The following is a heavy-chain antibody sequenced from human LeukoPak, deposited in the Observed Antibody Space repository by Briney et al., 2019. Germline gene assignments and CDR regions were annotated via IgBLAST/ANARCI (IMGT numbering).Heavy chain of an antibody. Sequence: ASVKVSCKASGYTFTSYGINWVRQTPGQGLEWMGWISAYNGNTNYAQKLQGRVTMTTDTSTSTAYMELRRLRSDDTAVYYCARDKGSGSYLAYYYMDVWGKGTTVTVSS. J-gene: IGHJ6*03. CDR2: ISAYNGNT. D-gene: IGHD3-10*01. CDR3: ARDKGSGSYLAYYYMDV. V-gene: IGHV1-18*01. CDR1: GYTFTSYG.